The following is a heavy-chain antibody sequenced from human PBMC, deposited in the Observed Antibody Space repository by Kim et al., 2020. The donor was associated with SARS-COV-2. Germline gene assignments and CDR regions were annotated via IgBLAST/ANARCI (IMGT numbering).Heavy chain of an antibody. CDR3: ARDGSSPFDY. V-gene: IGHV6-1*01. Sequence: YNDYAVSVKSRITINPDTAKNQFSLQLSSVTPEDTAVYYCARDGSSPFDYWGQGTLVTVSS. CDR2: YN. D-gene: IGHD6-6*01. J-gene: IGHJ4*02.